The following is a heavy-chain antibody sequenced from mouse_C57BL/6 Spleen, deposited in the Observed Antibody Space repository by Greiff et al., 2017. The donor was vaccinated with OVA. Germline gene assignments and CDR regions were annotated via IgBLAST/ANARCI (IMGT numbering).Heavy chain of an antibody. Sequence: VQLQQSGAELVRPGASVTLSCKASGYTFTDYEMHWVKQTPVHGLEWIGAIDPETGGTAYNQKFKGKAILTADKSSSTAYMELRSLTSEDSAVYYGTRASYYYGSSTGYFDVWGTGTTVTVSS. CDR1: GYTFTDYE. CDR2: IDPETGGT. CDR3: TRASYYYGSSTGYFDV. J-gene: IGHJ1*03. V-gene: IGHV1-15*01. D-gene: IGHD1-1*01.